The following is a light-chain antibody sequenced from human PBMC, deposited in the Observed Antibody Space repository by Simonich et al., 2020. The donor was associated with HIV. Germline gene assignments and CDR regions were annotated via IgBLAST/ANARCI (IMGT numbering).Light chain of an antibody. J-gene: IGKJ2*01. CDR3: QQCHSHPHT. V-gene: IGKV4-1*01. CDR2: WAS. CDR1: QSVLYSSNNKNY. Sequence: DIVMTQSPNSLAVSLGERATINCKSSQSVLYSSNNKNYLAWYQQKPGQTPKLLIYWASTRESGVPDRFSGSGSGTDFTLTISSLQAEDVAVYFCQQCHSHPHTFGQGTKVEIK.